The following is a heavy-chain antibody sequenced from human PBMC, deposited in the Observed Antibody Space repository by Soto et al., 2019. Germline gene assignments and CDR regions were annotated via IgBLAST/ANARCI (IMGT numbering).Heavy chain of an antibody. CDR3: ARQGSY. Sequence: QLQLQESGPGLVKPSETLSLTCNVSGVSISDTSYYWGWIHQPPGKGLEWIGTIYFNGNTFYNPSLKSRLTLSVDTSKNQFSLRLTSVTAADTAVYYCARQGSYWGQVTLVAVSS. CDR1: GVSISDTSYY. J-gene: IGHJ4*02. CDR2: IYFNGNT. V-gene: IGHV4-39*01.